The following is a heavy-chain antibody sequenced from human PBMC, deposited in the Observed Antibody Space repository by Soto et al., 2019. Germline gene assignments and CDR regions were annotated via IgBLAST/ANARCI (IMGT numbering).Heavy chain of an antibody. CDR2: ISVYNGNT. D-gene: IGHD6-13*01. V-gene: IGHV1-18*01. J-gene: IGHJ4*02. Sequence: ASVKVSCKASGYTFTSYSFNWVRQAPGQGLEWMGLISVYNGNTKYPQKLQGRVSMTTETSTSRAYMELRSLRSDDTAMYYCARSLGRAAAATXWGQGTLVTVSX. CDR1: GYTFTSYS. CDR3: ARSLGRAAAATX.